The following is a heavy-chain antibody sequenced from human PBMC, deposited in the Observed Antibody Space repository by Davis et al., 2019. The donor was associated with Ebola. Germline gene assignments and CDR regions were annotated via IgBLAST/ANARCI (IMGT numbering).Heavy chain of an antibody. CDR2: FDPEDGET. V-gene: IGHV1-24*01. D-gene: IGHD5-24*01. CDR3: AIRWLQDPVDV. CDR1: GYSLTDFS. Sequence: AASVKVSCKVSGYSLTDFSIHWVRQASGKGLEWMGGFDPEDGETIYAQKFQGRVTMTEDTSTDTAYMGLSSLRSDDTAVYYCAIRWLQDPVDVWGQGTMVTVSS. J-gene: IGHJ3*01.